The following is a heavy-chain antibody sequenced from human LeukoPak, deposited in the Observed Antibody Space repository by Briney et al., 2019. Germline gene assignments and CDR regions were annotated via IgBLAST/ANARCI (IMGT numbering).Heavy chain of an antibody. CDR1: GFPFGTYG. CDR3: ARELVSLGTGYFDL. V-gene: IGHV3-23*01. J-gene: IGHJ2*01. D-gene: IGHD7-27*01. Sequence: GGSLRLSCEAPGFPFGTYGMTWVRQAPGKGLEWVSGITGSSTWTYYADSVRGRFTISRDNSKNTLHLQMDNLTADDTAIYYCARELVSLGTGYFDLWGRGALVTVSS. CDR2: ITGSSTWT.